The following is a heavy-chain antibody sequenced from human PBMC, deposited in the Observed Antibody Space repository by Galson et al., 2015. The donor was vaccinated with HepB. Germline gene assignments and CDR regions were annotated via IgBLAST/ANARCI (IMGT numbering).Heavy chain of an antibody. D-gene: IGHD3-3*01. V-gene: IGHV3-30*04. Sequence: SLRLSCAASGFPFSNYAMHWVRQAPGKGPEWVAVILYDGSNEYYADSAKGRFTISRDNSKNTLYLQMNSLRPEDTAVYYCARDGRVAYDFVSGYLQNGMDVWGQGTTVTVSS. CDR2: ILYDGSNE. J-gene: IGHJ6*02. CDR1: GFPFSNYA. CDR3: ARDGRVAYDFVSGYLQNGMDV.